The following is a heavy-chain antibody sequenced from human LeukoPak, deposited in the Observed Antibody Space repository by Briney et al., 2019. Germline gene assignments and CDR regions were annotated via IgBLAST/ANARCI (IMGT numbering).Heavy chain of an antibody. V-gene: IGHV4-34*01. J-gene: IGHJ5*02. CDR3: ARGTLAFWFDP. CDR1: GGSFSGYY. Sequence: PSETLSLTCAVYGGSFSGYYCSWIRQPPGKGLEWIGEINHSGSTNYNPSLKSRVTISVDTSKNQFSLKLSSVTAADTAVYYCARGTLAFWFDPWGQGTLVTVSS. CDR2: INHSGST. D-gene: IGHD3-3*02.